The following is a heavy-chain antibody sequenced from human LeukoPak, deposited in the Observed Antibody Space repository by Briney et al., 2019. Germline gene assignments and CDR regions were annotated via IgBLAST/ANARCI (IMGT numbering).Heavy chain of an antibody. Sequence: ASVKVSCKASGYTFTSYGISWVRQAPGQGLEWMGWISAYNGNTNYAQKLQGRVTMTTDTSTSTAYMELSSLRSEDTAVYFCARGPQIYYSSGSYYFDYWGQGTLVTVSS. CDR1: GYTFTSYG. D-gene: IGHD6-19*01. J-gene: IGHJ4*02. CDR3: ARGPQIYYSSGSYYFDY. V-gene: IGHV1-18*01. CDR2: ISAYNGNT.